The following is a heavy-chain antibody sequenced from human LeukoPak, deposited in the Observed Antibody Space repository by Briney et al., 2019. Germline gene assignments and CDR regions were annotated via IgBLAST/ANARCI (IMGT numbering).Heavy chain of an antibody. V-gene: IGHV3-74*01. CDR3: AKDRPLTGAPLDAFDI. Sequence: PGGSLRLSCVASGFTFSTYWMHWVRQVPGKGLVWVARINGDGITTTYADSVKGRFTISRDNSKNTLYLQMNSLRAEDTAVYYCAKDRPLTGAPLDAFDIWGQGTMVTVSS. CDR1: GFTFSTYW. D-gene: IGHD3-9*01. CDR2: INGDGITT. J-gene: IGHJ3*02.